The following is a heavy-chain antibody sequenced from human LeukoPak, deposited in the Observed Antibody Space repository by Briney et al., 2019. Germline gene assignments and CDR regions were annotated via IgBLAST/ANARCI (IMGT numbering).Heavy chain of an antibody. CDR1: GFSFSHAW. CDR2: ISGSGGST. V-gene: IGHV3-23*01. D-gene: IGHD2-15*01. J-gene: IGHJ4*02. Sequence: PGGSLRLSCAASGFSFSHAWMTWVRQAPGKGLEWVSAISGSGGSTYYADSVKGRFTISRDNSKNTLYLQMNSLRAEDTAVYYCAKEIFDIVVGPIDYWGQGTLVTVSS. CDR3: AKEIFDIVVGPIDY.